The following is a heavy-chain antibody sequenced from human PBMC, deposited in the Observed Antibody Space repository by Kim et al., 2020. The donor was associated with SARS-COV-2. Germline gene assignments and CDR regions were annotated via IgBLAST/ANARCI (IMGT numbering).Heavy chain of an antibody. CDR1: GFTFSSYW. J-gene: IGHJ6*02. CDR3: ASGLQIDILTGTYYYGMDV. CDR2: IKQDGSEK. V-gene: IGHV3-7*03. Sequence: GGSLRLSCAASGFTFSSYWMSWVRQAPGKGLEWVANIKQDGSEKYYVDSVKGRFTISRDNAKNSLYLQMNSLRAEDTAVYYCASGLQIDILTGTYYYGMDVWGQGTTVTVSS. D-gene: IGHD3-9*01.